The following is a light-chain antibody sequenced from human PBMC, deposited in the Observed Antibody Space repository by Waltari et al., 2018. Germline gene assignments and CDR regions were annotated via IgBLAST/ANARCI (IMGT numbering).Light chain of an antibody. Sequence: QSALTQPASVSGSPGQSITISCTGTSSDVGGYNYVSWYQQHPGKAPKLIIYDVSKRPSGVSNRFAGSKSGNTASLTISGLQAEDEADYYCSSYTSSSTRVVFGGGTKLTVL. CDR2: DVS. J-gene: IGLJ2*01. V-gene: IGLV2-14*01. CDR1: SSDVGGYNY. CDR3: SSYTSSSTRVV.